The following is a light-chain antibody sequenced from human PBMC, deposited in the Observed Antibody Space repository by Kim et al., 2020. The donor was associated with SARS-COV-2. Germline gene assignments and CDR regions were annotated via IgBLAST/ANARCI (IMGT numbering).Light chain of an antibody. Sequence: VMTQSPDSLAVSLGDRATINCKSSQSVLYSSNNKNFLAWYQQKPGQPPKLLIYWASTRESGVPDRFSGSGSGTDFTLTISSLQAEDVAIYYCQQYYSTPGTFGGGTKLEI. CDR3: QQYYSTPGT. V-gene: IGKV4-1*01. J-gene: IGKJ4*01. CDR2: WAS. CDR1: QSVLYSSNNKNF.